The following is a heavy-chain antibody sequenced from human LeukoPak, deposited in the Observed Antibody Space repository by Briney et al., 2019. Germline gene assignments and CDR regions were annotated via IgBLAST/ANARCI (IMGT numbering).Heavy chain of an antibody. CDR2: TYSGGTA. CDR1: GGSVSGNTYY. Sequence: SETLSLTCTVSGGSVSGNTYYWVWIRQPPGKGLEWIGNTYSGGTAHYNPSLRSRVTISVDTSKSQISLKLNSLTAADTAVYYCATLGLLRGAGFNLATHFDFWGQGTLVTVSS. V-gene: IGHV4-39*01. J-gene: IGHJ4*02. D-gene: IGHD1-26*01. CDR3: ATLGLLRGAGFNLATHFDF.